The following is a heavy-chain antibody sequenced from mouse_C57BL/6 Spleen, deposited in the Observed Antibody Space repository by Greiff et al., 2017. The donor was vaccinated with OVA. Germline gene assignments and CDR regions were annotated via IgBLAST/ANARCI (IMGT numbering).Heavy chain of an antibody. V-gene: IGHV1-82*01. J-gene: IGHJ1*03. CDR3: ARYTLVPFDV. Sequence: VKVVESGPELVKPGASVKISCKASGYAFSSSWMNWVKQRPGKGLEWIGRIYPGDGDTNYNGKFKGKATLTADKSSSTAYMQLSSLTSEDSAVYFCARYTLVPFDVWGTGTTVTVSS. D-gene: IGHD2-10*02. CDR1: GYAFSSSW. CDR2: IYPGDGDT.